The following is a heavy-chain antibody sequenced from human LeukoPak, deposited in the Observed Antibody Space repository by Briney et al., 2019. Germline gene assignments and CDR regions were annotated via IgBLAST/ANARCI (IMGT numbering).Heavy chain of an antibody. CDR2: INHSGST. CDR1: GGSFSGYY. D-gene: IGHD3-22*01. Sequence: PSETLSLTCAVYGGSFSGYYWSWIRQPPGKGLEWVGEINHSGSTNYNPSLKSRVTISVDTSKNQFSLKLSSVTAADTAVYYCARLPALRNYCDSSGYYSHHDYWGQGTLVTVSS. V-gene: IGHV4-34*01. CDR3: ARLPALRNYCDSSGYYSHHDY. J-gene: IGHJ4*02.